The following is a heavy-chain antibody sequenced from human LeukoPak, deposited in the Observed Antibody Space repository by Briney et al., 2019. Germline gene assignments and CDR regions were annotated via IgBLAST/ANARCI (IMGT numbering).Heavy chain of an antibody. D-gene: IGHD4-11*01. J-gene: IGHJ4*02. CDR3: ARDPKKYSNGLDY. CDR1: GFTFSSYW. V-gene: IGHV3-74*01. Sequence: GGSLRLSCVASGFTFSSYWMHWVRQAPGKGLVWVSRINIDGSSTTYEDSVKGRFTISRDNAKNTVYLLMNSLRAEDTAVYYCARDPKKYSNGLDYWGQGTLVTVSS. CDR2: INIDGSST.